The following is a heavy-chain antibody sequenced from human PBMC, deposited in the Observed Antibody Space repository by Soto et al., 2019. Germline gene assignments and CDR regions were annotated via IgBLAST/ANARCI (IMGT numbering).Heavy chain of an antibody. D-gene: IGHD3-10*01. Sequence: GGSLRLSCAASGFTFSSYGMHWVRQAPGKGLEWVAVISYDGSNKYYADSVKGRFTISRDNSKNTLYLQMNSLRAEDTAVYYCAKLYYGSGSYPLFAYMDVWGKGTTVTVSS. V-gene: IGHV3-30*18. CDR2: ISYDGSNK. J-gene: IGHJ6*03. CDR1: GFTFSSYG. CDR3: AKLYYGSGSYPLFAYMDV.